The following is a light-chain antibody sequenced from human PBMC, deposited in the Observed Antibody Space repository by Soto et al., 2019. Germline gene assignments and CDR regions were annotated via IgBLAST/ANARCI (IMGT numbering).Light chain of an antibody. Sequence: EIVLTQSPTTLSLSPGERATLSCRASQSVSSYLAWYQQKPGQAPRLLIYGASTRATGIPDRFSGSGSGTDFTLTISRLETEDFAVYYCQHYGTSTWTFGQGTKVDIK. J-gene: IGKJ1*01. CDR1: QSVSSY. CDR2: GAS. CDR3: QHYGTSTWT. V-gene: IGKV3-20*01.